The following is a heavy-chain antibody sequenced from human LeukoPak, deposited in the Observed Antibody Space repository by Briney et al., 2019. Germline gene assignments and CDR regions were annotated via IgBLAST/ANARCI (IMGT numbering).Heavy chain of an antibody. CDR1: GGTFSSYA. V-gene: IGHV1-69*04. D-gene: IGHD3-22*01. CDR2: IIPILGIA. Sequence: SVKVSCKASGGTFSSYAISWVRQAPGQGLEWMGRIIPILGIANYAQKFQGRVTITADKSTSTAYMELSSLRSEDTAVYYCARPTDSSGYLSWGQGTLVTVSS. CDR3: ARPTDSSGYLS. J-gene: IGHJ5*02.